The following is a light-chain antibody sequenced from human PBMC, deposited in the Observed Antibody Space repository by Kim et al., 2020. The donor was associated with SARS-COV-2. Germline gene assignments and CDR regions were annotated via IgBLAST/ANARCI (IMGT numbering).Light chain of an antibody. V-gene: IGLV3-19*01. CDR2: GRN. J-gene: IGLJ2*01. CDR1: SLRSYY. Sequence: SSELTQDPAVSVALGQTVRITCQGDSLRSYYASWYQQKPGQAPVLVIYGRNNRPSGIPDRFSGSTSGNTASLTITGAQAEDEADYYCKSRDSSGNVVFGGGTK. CDR3: KSRDSSGNVV.